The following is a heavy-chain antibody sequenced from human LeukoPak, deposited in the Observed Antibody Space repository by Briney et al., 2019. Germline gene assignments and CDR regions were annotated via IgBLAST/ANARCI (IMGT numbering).Heavy chain of an antibody. CDR1: GGSISSGSYY. J-gene: IGHJ4*02. V-gene: IGHV4-61*02. Sequence: PSETLSLTCTVSGGSISSGSYYWSWIRQPAGKGLEWIGRIYTSGSTNYNPSLKSRVTISVDTSKNQFSLKLSSVTAADTAVYYCARAGRYFDWLSFDYWGQGTLVTVSS. CDR2: IYTSGST. D-gene: IGHD3-9*01. CDR3: ARAGRYFDWLSFDY.